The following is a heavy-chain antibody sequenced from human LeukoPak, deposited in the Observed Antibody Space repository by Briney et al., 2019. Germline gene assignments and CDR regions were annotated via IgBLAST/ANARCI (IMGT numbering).Heavy chain of an antibody. CDR2: IYYSGST. Sequence: SETLSLTCTVSGGSISSSSYYWGWIRQPPGKGLEWIGSIYYSGSTYYNPSLKSRVTISVDTSKNQFSLKLSSVTAADTAVYYCARVDLGQWLGHDAFDIWGQGTMVTVSS. D-gene: IGHD6-19*01. CDR3: ARVDLGQWLGHDAFDI. V-gene: IGHV4-39*07. CDR1: GGSISSSSYY. J-gene: IGHJ3*02.